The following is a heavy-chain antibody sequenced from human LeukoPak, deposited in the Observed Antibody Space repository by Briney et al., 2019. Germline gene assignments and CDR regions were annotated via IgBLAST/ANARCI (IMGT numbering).Heavy chain of an antibody. V-gene: IGHV3-23*01. J-gene: IGHJ4*02. D-gene: IGHD6-13*01. CDR1: GFTFSSYA. CDR2: INGSGGST. Sequence: GGSLRLSCAASGFTFSSYAMSWVRQAPGKGLEWVSDINGSGGSTYYADSVKGRLTISRDNSKNTLYLQMNSLRAEDTALYYCAREALIAAAGTSDYWGQGTLVTVSS. CDR3: AREALIAAAGTSDY.